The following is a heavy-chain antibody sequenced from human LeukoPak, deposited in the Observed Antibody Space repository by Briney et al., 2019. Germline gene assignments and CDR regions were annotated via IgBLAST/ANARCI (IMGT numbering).Heavy chain of an antibody. J-gene: IGHJ4*02. CDR2: ISGSGGST. V-gene: IGHV3-23*01. CDR1: GFTFSTYA. D-gene: IGHD1-1*01. CDR3: AKGYWNPGY. Sequence: PGGSLRLSCVASGFTFSTYAMTWVRQAPGKCLEWVSGISGSGGSTYYADSVKGRFTISRDNSKNTLYLQMNNLRAEDTALYYCAKGYWNPGYWGQGTLVTVSS.